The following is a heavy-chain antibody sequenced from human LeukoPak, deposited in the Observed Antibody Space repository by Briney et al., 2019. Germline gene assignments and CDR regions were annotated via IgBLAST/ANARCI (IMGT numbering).Heavy chain of an antibody. CDR3: AKGRLEPRTGQYYYYYYYMDV. J-gene: IGHJ6*03. CDR2: ISGSGGST. D-gene: IGHD1-1*01. V-gene: IGHV3-23*01. Sequence: GGSLRLSCAASGFTFSSYAMSWVRQAPGKGLEWVSAISGSGGSTYYADSVKGRFTISRDNSKNTLYLQMNSLRAEDAAVYYCAKGRLEPRTGQYYYYYYYMDVWGKGTTVTVSS. CDR1: GFTFSSYA.